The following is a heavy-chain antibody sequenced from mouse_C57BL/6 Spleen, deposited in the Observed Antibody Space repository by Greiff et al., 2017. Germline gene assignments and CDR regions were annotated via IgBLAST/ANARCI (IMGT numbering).Heavy chain of an antibody. CDR1: GYTFTSYW. J-gene: IGHJ2*01. Sequence: QVQLQQPGAELVRPGSSVKLSCKASGYTFTSYWMDWVKQRPGQGLEWIGNIYPSDSETHYNQKFKDKATFTVDKSSSTAYMQRSSLTSEDSAVYYCARERRYYFDYWGQGTTLTVSS. V-gene: IGHV1-61*01. D-gene: IGHD1-1*01. CDR3: ARERRYYFDY. CDR2: IYPSDSET.